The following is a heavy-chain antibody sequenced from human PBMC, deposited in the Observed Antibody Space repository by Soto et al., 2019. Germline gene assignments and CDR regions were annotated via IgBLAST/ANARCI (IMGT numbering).Heavy chain of an antibody. CDR3: ARDGDRGYDMDV. CDR2: ITNTGETI. V-gene: IGHV3-48*02. J-gene: IGHJ6*02. CDR1: GFTFSTYN. Sequence: EVQMVESGGGLVQPGGSLRLSCAGSGFTFSTYNMDWVRQAPGKGLEWISYITNTGETIYYADSVRGRFTISRDNPKNALFLQMNSLRDEDTAVYYCARDGDRGYDMDVWGQGTTVTVSS.